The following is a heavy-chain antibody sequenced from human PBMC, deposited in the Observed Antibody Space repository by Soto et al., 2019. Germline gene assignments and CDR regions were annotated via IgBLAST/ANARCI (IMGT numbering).Heavy chain of an antibody. CDR1: GFTFDDYA. Sequence: SLRLPCAASGFTFDDYAIHWVRQAPGKGLEWVSCISWNSGSIVYADSVKGRFTISRDNAKNSLYLQMNSLRAEDMALYYCAKDRGYGDYVSFDYLGQGTLVTVSS. J-gene: IGHJ4*02. D-gene: IGHD4-17*01. CDR3: AKDRGYGDYVSFDY. V-gene: IGHV3-9*03. CDR2: ISWNSGSI.